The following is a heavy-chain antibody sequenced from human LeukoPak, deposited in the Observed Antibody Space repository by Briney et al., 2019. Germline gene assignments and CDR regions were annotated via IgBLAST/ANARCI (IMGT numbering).Heavy chain of an antibody. J-gene: IGHJ4*02. CDR2: IYYSGST. Sequence: SETLSLTCTVSGGSISSSSYYWGWIRQPPGKGLEWIGSIYYSGSTYYNPSLKSRVTISVDTSKNQFSLKLSSVTAADTAVYYCARTSTYYYGSGSYLGAFDIWGQRTLVTVSS. CDR1: GGSISSSSYY. D-gene: IGHD3-10*01. CDR3: ARTSTYYYGSGSYLGAFDI. V-gene: IGHV4-39*07.